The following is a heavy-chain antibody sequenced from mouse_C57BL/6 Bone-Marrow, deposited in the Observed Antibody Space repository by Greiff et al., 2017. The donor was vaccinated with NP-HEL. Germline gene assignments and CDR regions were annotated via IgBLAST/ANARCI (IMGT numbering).Heavy chain of an antibody. V-gene: IGHV1-69*01. CDR1: GYTFTSYW. J-gene: IGHJ2*01. CDR3: ARGSYSSPGYFDY. Sequence: QVQLQQPGAELVLPSASVKLSCNASGYTFTSYWMHWVKQSPGQGLEWIGEIDPSDSYTNYNQKFKGKSTLTVNKSSNTAFMQLSSVTSEDSAVDYCARGSYSSPGYFDYWGQGTTLTVSS. D-gene: IGHD2-12*01. CDR2: IDPSDSYT.